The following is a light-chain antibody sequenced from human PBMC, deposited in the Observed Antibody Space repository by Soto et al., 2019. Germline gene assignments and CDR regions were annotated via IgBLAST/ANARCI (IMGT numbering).Light chain of an antibody. Sequence: DIQMTQSPSTLSASVGDRVTITCRASKGITTCLAWYQQKPGKAPKLLIFDASSLRSGVPSRFSGSGSGTEFTLTISSLQPEDFATYYCQQHNPYSPYTFGQGTKLEIK. J-gene: IGKJ2*01. CDR3: QQHNPYSPYT. V-gene: IGKV1-5*03. CDR2: DAS. CDR1: KGITTC.